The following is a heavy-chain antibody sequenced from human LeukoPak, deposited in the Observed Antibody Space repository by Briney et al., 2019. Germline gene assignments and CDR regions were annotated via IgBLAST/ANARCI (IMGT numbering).Heavy chain of an antibody. V-gene: IGHV3-30*02. CDR1: GFTFSGYG. Sequence: GGSLRLSCAASGFTFSGYGMHWVRQAPGKGLEWVAFIRYDGYNKYYADSVKGRFTISRDNPKNTLYLQMNSLRAEDSAVYYCAKVPYCSSTSCYREPLDYWGQGTLVTVSS. CDR2: IRYDGYNK. D-gene: IGHD2-2*02. CDR3: AKVPYCSSTSCYREPLDY. J-gene: IGHJ4*02.